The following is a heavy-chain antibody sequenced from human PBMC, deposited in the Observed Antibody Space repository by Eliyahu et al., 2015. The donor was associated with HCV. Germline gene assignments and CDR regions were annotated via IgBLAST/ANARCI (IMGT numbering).Heavy chain of an antibody. Sequence: EVKKPGSSVKVSCKASGGTFSNSAISWVRQAPGQGLEWMGGITPIFSTANYAQKFQGRVTITADESTSTAYMEVSSLRSEDTAVYYCARASSEHTIVGATGGLFDYWGQGTLVTVSS. J-gene: IGHJ4*02. CDR3: ARASSEHTIVGATGGLFDY. D-gene: IGHD1-26*01. CDR1: GGTFSNSA. V-gene: IGHV1-69*01. CDR2: ITPIFSTA.